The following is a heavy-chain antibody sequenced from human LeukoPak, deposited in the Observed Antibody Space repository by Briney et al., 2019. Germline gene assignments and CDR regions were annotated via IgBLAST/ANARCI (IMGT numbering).Heavy chain of an antibody. CDR1: GFTFSNYW. J-gene: IGHJ5*02. D-gene: IGHD3-22*01. CDR2: INSDGINT. Sequence: QAGGSLRLSCAASGFTFSNYWMHWGRQAPGKGLVWVSRINSDGINTSYADSGKGRFTISRDNAKNTLKLQMNSLRAEDTAVYYCARALGQYYDTSDNWFDPWGQGTLVTVSS. CDR3: ARALGQYYDTSDNWFDP. V-gene: IGHV3-74*01.